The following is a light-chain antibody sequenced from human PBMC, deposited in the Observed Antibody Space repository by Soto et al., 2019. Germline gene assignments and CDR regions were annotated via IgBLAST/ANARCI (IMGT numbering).Light chain of an antibody. CDR1: SSNIGSNS. V-gene: IGLV1-44*01. Sequence: QSVLTQPPSASGPPGQRVTISCSGGSSNIGSNSVSWYQQLPGTAPKLLIYISDQRPSGVPDRFSGSKSGTSASLAISGLQSENDADYYCTAWDDSLNGFVFGGGTKLTVL. CDR2: ISD. CDR3: TAWDDSLNGFV. J-gene: IGLJ2*01.